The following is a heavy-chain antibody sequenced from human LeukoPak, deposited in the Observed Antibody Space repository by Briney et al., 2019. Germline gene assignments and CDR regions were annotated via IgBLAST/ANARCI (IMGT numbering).Heavy chain of an antibody. CDR1: GGSFSGYY. Sequence: PSETLSLTCAVYGGSFSGYYWSWLRQPAGKGLEWIGRIYTSGSTNYNPSLKSRVTISVDTSKNQFSLKLSSVTAADTAVYYCARGESYRGYYFDYWGQGTLVTVSS. V-gene: IGHV4-59*10. J-gene: IGHJ4*02. CDR2: IYTSGST. D-gene: IGHD2-21*01. CDR3: ARGESYRGYYFDY.